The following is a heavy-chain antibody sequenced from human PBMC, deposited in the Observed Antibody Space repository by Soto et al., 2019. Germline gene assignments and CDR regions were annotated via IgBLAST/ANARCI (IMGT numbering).Heavy chain of an antibody. D-gene: IGHD2-8*02. CDR1: GFTFSSYA. V-gene: IGHV3-23*01. CDR2: ISGSGGST. CDR3: AREVVYAGWFDP. Sequence: GGSLRLSCAASGFTFSSYAMSWVRQAPGKGLEWVSAISGSGGSTYYADSVKGRFTISRDNAKNTLYLQMNSLRAEDTAVYYCAREVVYAGWFDPWGQGTLVTVSS. J-gene: IGHJ5*02.